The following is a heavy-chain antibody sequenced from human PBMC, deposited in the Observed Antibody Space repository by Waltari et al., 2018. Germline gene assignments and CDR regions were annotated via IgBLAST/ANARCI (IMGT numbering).Heavy chain of an antibody. V-gene: IGHV3-48*01. Sequence: EVQLVASGGGLVQTGGSLRLSCPASGFTFGRYSMNWVRQAPGKGLEWVSYISSSSSTIHYADSVKGRFTISRDNAKKSLYLKMNSLRVEDTAVYYCASYCSGGTCYDVFDIWGQGTMVTVSS. J-gene: IGHJ3*02. CDR1: GFTFGRYS. CDR2: ISSSSSTI. CDR3: ASYCSGGTCYDVFDI. D-gene: IGHD2-15*01.